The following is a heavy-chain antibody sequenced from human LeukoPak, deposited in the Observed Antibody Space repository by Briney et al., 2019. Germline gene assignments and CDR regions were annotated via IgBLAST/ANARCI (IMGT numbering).Heavy chain of an antibody. CDR1: GFNLEDFG. Sequence: GGSLRLSCSGSGFNLEDFGMNWVRQAPGKGLEWVAGISWDGDGTSYADSVKGRFTISRDNSKNTLYLQMNSLRAEDTAVYYCAKGHIAVAGTGFDYWGKGTLVTVSS. CDR3: AKGHIAVAGTGFDY. V-gene: IGHV3-20*04. J-gene: IGHJ4*02. CDR2: ISWDGDGT. D-gene: IGHD6-19*01.